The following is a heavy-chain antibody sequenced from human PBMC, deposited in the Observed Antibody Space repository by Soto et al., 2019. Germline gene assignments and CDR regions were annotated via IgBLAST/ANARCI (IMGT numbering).Heavy chain of an antibody. CDR3: ARHSSDSGDYVWDP. CDR2: IYYSGST. J-gene: IGHJ5*02. CDR1: GGSISSYY. V-gene: IGHV4-59*08. D-gene: IGHD3-16*01. Sequence: QMQLQESGPGLVKPSETLSLTCTVSGGSISSYYWSWIRQPPGKGLEWIGYIYYSGSTNYNPSLKSRVTISVDTSKNQFSLKLRSVTAADTAVYYCARHSSDSGDYVWDPWGQGTLVTVSS.